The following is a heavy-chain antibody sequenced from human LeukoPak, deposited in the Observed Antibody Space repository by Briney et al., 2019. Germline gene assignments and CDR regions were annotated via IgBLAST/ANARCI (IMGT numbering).Heavy chain of an antibody. CDR2: IYYSGST. CDR3: ATSRDGSKVDY. D-gene: IGHD5-24*01. Sequence: PSETLSLTXTVSGGSISSYYWSWIWQPPGKGLEWIGYIYYSGSTNYNPSLKSRVTISVDTSKNQFSLKLSSVTAADTAVSYCATSRDGSKVDYWGQGTLVTVSS. CDR1: GGSISSYY. V-gene: IGHV4-59*01. J-gene: IGHJ4*02.